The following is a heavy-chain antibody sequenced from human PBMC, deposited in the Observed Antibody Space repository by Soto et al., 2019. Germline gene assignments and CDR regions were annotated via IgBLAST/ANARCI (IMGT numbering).Heavy chain of an antibody. CDR1: GFTFSSYW. D-gene: IGHD6-19*01. V-gene: IGHV3-74*01. CDR2: INSDGSST. Sequence: EVQLVESGGGLVQPGGSLRLSCAASGFTFSSYWMHWVRQAPGKGLVWVSRINSDGSSTSYADSVKGRFTISRDNAKNTLYLQMNSLRAEDTAVYYCARDLVAGTPRNWNYYYGMDVWGQGTTVTVSS. J-gene: IGHJ6*02. CDR3: ARDLVAGTPRNWNYYYGMDV.